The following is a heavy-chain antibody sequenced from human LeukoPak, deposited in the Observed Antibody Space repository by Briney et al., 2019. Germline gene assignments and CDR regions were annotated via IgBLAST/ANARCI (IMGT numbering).Heavy chain of an antibody. CDR3: ARVAEVPAVSYYFDY. Sequence: SETLSLTCTVSGGSISSGGYYWSWIRQPPGKGLEWIGYIYHSGSTYYNPSLKSRVTISVDRSKNQFSLKLSSVTAADTAVYYCARVAEVPAVSYYFDYWGQGTLVTVSS. CDR1: GGSISSGGYY. V-gene: IGHV4-30-2*01. CDR2: IYHSGST. D-gene: IGHD2-2*01. J-gene: IGHJ4*02.